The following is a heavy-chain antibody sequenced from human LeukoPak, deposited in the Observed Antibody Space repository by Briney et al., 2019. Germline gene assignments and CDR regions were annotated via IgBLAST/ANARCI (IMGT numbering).Heavy chain of an antibody. CDR1: GSSISNYY. J-gene: IGHJ6*03. CDR3: ARVSWFPGTSYYYMDV. V-gene: IGHV4-59*01. D-gene: IGHD1-1*01. CDR2: IQYSGST. Sequence: SETLSLTCTVSGSSISNYYWSWIRQPPGKGLEWIGYIQYSGSTNYNPSLKSRVTISVDTSKNQFSLKLGSVTAADTAVYYCARVSWFPGTSYYYMDVWGKGTTVTVSS.